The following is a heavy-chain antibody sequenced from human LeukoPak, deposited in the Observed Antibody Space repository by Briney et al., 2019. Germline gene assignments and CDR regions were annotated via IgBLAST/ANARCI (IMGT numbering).Heavy chain of an antibody. D-gene: IGHD4-11*01. Sequence: GGSLRLSCAASGFTFSSYWMSWVRQAPGKGLEWVANIKQDGSEKYYVDSVKGRFTISRDNAKNSLYLQMNSLRAEDTAVYYCARDQALTTVTTYAGYYYYYMDVWGKGTTVTVSS. J-gene: IGHJ6*03. CDR2: IKQDGSEK. V-gene: IGHV3-7*01. CDR1: GFTFSSYW. CDR3: ARDQALTTVTTYAGYYYYYMDV.